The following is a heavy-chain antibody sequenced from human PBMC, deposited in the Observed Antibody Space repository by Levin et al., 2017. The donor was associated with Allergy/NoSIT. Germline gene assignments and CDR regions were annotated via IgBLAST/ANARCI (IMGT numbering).Heavy chain of an antibody. CDR2: IYYDGAT. D-gene: IGHD3-22*01. V-gene: IGHV4-39*01. J-gene: IGHJ4*02. CDR3: ARRHYYDTSGFFFDY. Sequence: GSLRLSCTVSGGSITNSSYYWGWIRQPPGRGLEWIGNIYYDGATHYNLSLKSRITISVDTSKNHFSLRLTSVTAADTAIYYCARRHYYDTSGFFFDYWGQGTLVNVSS. CDR1: GGSITNSSYY.